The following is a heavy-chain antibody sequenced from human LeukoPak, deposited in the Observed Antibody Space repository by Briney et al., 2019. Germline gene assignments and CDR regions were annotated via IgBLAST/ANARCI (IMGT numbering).Heavy chain of an antibody. J-gene: IGHJ4*02. CDR3: ARRGQGGFYFDY. CDR2: ISSSGSNI. V-gene: IGHV3-48*03. CDR1: GFTFSSYE. Sequence: GGSLRLSCAASGFTFSSYEMSWVRQAPGKGLEWVSYISSSGSNIYYADSVEGRFIISRGNAKSSLYLQMNSLRAEDTAVYYCARRGQGGFYFDYWGQGTLVTVSS. D-gene: IGHD3-16*01.